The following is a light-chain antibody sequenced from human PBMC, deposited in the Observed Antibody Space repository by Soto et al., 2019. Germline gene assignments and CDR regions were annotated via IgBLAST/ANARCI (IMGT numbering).Light chain of an antibody. J-gene: IGKJ4*01. CDR1: QSVTGSS. CDR2: GAS. V-gene: IGKV3-20*01. CDR3: QQYGSSPLLT. Sequence: EIVLTQSPGTLSLSPGERATLSCRASQSVTGSSLAWYQQKPGQAPRLLIYGASNRATGIPDRFSGSGSGTDFTLTISRLEPEDFAVYYCQQYGSSPLLTFGGGTKVEIK.